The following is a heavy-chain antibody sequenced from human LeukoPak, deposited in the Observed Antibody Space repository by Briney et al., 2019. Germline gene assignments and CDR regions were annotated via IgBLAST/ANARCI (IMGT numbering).Heavy chain of an antibody. CDR1: GYRFTTHW. CDR2: IYPGDSDT. CDR3: ARSRSFDWFVDY. J-gene: IGHJ4*02. D-gene: IGHD3-9*01. Sequence: GEALQISCKGSGYRFTTHWIGWVRPMPGKGLEWMGIIYPGDSDTTYSPSFQGQVTIAADKSISTAYLQWSSLKASDTAMYYCARSRSFDWFVDYWGQGTLVTVSS. V-gene: IGHV5-51*01.